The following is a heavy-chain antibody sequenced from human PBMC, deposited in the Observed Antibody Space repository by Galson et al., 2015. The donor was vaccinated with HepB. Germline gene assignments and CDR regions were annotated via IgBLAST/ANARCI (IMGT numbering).Heavy chain of an antibody. CDR2: IYSDGSNK. J-gene: IGHJ4*02. V-gene: IGHV3-33*01. CDR1: GFIFRSYG. Sequence: SLRLSCAGSGFIFRSYGIHWVHQAPGKGLEWLAVIYSDGSNKYYADSVKGRFTISRDNPKNTLYLQMTSLRAEDTAVYYCARDRSSGGDCLDHWGQGTLVTVSS. CDR3: ARDRSSGGDCLDH. D-gene: IGHD2-21*02.